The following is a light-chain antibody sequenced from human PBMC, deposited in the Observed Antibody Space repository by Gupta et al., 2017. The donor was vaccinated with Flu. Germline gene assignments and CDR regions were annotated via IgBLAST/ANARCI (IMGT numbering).Light chain of an antibody. CDR3: LQGACWQWA. V-gene: IGKV2-30*01. J-gene: IGKJ1*01. Sequence: FPLGQPAPISCRASQVLVYSYGDTSFHWFQERPRQPPRRLLFQVSYRVSGVVAGCLCSGSGPDHTLNLSRVEDEDVRVDYCLQGACWQWAFGQGPTVEIK. CDR1: QVLVYSYGDTS. CDR2: QVS.